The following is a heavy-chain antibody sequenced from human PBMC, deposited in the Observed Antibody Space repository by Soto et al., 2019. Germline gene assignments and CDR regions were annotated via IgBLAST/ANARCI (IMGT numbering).Heavy chain of an antibody. J-gene: IGHJ4*02. Sequence: SETLSLTCTVSGGSVSSGSYYWSWIRQPPGKGLEWIGYIYYSGSTNYNPSLKGRVTISVDTSKNQFSLKLSSVTAADTAVYYCARDNWNHRIDYWGQGTLVTVSS. CDR1: GGSVSSGSYY. D-gene: IGHD1-20*01. V-gene: IGHV4-61*01. CDR3: ARDNWNHRIDY. CDR2: IYYSGST.